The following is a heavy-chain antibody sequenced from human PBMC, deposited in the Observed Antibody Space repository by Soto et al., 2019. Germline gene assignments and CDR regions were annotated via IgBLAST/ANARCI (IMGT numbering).Heavy chain of an antibody. Sequence: PGGSLRLSCAASGFTFSSYTMNWVRQAPGKGLEWVSVIYSGGSTYYADSVKGRFTISRDNSKNTLYLQMNSLRAEDTAVYYCARDRIQLWQTDYYYYGMDVWGQGTTVTVSS. J-gene: IGHJ6*02. CDR2: IYSGGST. CDR1: GFTFSSYT. D-gene: IGHD5-18*01. CDR3: ARDRIQLWQTDYYYYGMDV. V-gene: IGHV3-53*01.